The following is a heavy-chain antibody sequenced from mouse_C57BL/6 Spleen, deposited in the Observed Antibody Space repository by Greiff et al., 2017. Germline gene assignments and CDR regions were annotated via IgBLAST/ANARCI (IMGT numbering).Heavy chain of an antibody. Sequence: QVQLKESGAELARPGASVKLSCKASGYTFTSYGISWVKQRTGQGLEWIGEIYPRSGNTYYNEKFKGKATLTADKSSSTAYMELRSLTSEDSAVYFCARGTITTVVAGDAMDYWGQGTSVTVSS. J-gene: IGHJ4*01. CDR2: IYPRSGNT. CDR1: GYTFTSYG. D-gene: IGHD1-1*01. CDR3: ARGTITTVVAGDAMDY. V-gene: IGHV1-81*01.